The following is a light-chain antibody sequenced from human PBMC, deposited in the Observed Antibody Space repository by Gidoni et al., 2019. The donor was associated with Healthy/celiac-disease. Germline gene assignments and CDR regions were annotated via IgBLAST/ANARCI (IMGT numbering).Light chain of an antibody. J-gene: IGKJ5*01. CDR1: QGISSY. CDR2: AAS. CDR3: QQLNSYPRST. Sequence: DIQLTQSPSFLSASVGDRVTITCRASQGISSYLAWYQQKPGKAPKLLIYAASTLQSGVPSRFSGSGSVTEFTLTISSLQPEDFATYYCQQLNSYPRSTFXQXTRLEIK. V-gene: IGKV1-9*01.